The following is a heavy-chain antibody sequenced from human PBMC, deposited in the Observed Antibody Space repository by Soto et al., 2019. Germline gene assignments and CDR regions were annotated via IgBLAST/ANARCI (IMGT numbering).Heavy chain of an antibody. CDR3: VRDRYSSSGWFDP. CDR2: TYYRSRFFS. CDR1: GDSVSSYSAA. V-gene: IGHV6-1*01. Sequence: SQTLSLTCAISGDSVSSYSAAWNWIRQSPSGGLEWLGRTYYRSRFFSDYAESVKSRIIINPDTSKNQFSLQLKSVTPEDAAVYYCVRDRYSSSGWFDPWGQGTTVTVSS. D-gene: IGHD3-10*01. J-gene: IGHJ5*02.